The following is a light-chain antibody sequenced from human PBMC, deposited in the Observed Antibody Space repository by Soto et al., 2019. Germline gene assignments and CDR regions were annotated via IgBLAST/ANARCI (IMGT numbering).Light chain of an antibody. CDR2: EVN. J-gene: IGLJ1*01. CDR1: SSDVGGYNY. CDR3: SSYAGSSNV. V-gene: IGLV2-8*01. Sequence: QSVLTQPPSASGSPGQSVAISCTGTSSDVGGYNYVSWYQQHPGKAPKLMIYEVNKRPSGVPDRFSGSKSCNTASLIVSGLQAEDEADYYCSSYAGSSNVFGAGTKVTVL.